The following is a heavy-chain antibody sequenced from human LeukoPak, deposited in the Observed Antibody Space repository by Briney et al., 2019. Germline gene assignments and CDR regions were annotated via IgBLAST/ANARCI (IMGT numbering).Heavy chain of an antibody. J-gene: IGHJ4*02. V-gene: IGHV3-43D*03. CDR3: AKDFMLLSRILHY. CDR2: ISWDGGST. CDR1: GFTFDDYA. D-gene: IGHD2-2*01. Sequence: PGGSLRLSCAASGFTFDDYAMHWVRQAPGKGLEWVSLISWDGGSTYYADSVKGRFTISRDNSKNSLYLQMNSLRAEDTALYYCAKDFMLLSRILHYWGQGTLVTVSS.